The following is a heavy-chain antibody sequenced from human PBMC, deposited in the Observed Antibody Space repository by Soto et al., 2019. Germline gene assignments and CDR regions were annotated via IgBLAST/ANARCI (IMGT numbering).Heavy chain of an antibody. CDR2: IFPSGST. D-gene: IGHD6-13*01. CDR3: ARVPSGGIAAAGTLY. CDR1: GGSINSGGFY. V-gene: IGHV4-31*03. Sequence: TLSLTCTVSGGSINSGGFYWSWIRQLPEKGLEWIAYIFPSGSTSYNPSLRSRVSISADTSKNQLSLSLTSVTVADTAVYYCARVPSGGIAAAGTLYWGQGTLVTVSS. J-gene: IGHJ4*02.